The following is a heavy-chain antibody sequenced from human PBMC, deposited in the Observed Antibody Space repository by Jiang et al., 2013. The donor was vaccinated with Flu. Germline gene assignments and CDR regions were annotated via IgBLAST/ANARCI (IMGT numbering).Heavy chain of an antibody. CDR3: ARGGLYGASFDY. D-gene: IGHD3-16*01. Sequence: GSTNYNPSLKSRVTISVDTSKNQFSLKLSSVTAADTAVYYCARGGLYGASFDYWGQGTLVTVSS. J-gene: IGHJ4*02. V-gene: IGHV4-34*01. CDR2: GST.